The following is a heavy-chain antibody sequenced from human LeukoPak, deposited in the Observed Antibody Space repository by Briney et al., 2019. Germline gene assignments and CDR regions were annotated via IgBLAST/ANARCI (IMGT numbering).Heavy chain of an antibody. V-gene: IGHV1-46*01. CDR2: INPSGGST. Sequence: ASVKVSCKASGYTFTSYYMHWVRQAPGQGLEWMGMINPSGGSTSYAQRFQGRVTMTRDTSTSTVYMELSSLTSEDTAVYYCAREQSDITVVAQAYFQYWGQGTLVTVSS. D-gene: IGHD6-19*01. CDR1: GYTFTSYY. CDR3: AREQSDITVVAQAYFQY. J-gene: IGHJ1*01.